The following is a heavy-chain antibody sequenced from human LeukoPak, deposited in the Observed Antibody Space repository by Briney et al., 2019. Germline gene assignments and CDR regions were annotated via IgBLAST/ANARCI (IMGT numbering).Heavy chain of an antibody. V-gene: IGHV3-11*01. CDR1: GFTFSHYY. J-gene: IGHJ5*02. CDR2: ISSSGSIT. Sequence: GGSLRLSCVVSGFTFSHYYMSWIRQAPGKGLEWVSCISSSGSITDYADSVKGRFTISRDNARNSLYLQMNSLRAEDTAVYYCARCGSGWYADNWFDPWGQGTLVTVSS. D-gene: IGHD6-19*01. CDR3: ARCGSGWYADNWFDP.